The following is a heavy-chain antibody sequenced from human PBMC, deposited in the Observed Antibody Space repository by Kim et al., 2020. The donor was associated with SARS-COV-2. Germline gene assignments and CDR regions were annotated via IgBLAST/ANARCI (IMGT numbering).Heavy chain of an antibody. CDR1: GFRFSNYA. CDR3: AKITGILSAGSVY. V-gene: IGHV3-23*01. D-gene: IGHD3-10*01. CDR2: ISGDSGKS. J-gene: IGHJ4*02. Sequence: GGSLRLSCAVSGFRFSNYAMSWVRQAPGKGLEWVSSISGDSGKSYYADSVRGRFTVSRDNSKSTLYLQMDSLRAEDTAVYYCAKITGILSAGSVYWGQGTPVTVSS.